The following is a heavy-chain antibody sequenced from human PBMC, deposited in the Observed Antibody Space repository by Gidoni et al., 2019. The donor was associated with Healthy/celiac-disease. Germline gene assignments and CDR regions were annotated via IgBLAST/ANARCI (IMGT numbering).Heavy chain of an antibody. J-gene: IGHJ5*02. V-gene: IGHV1-46*01. CDR2: INPSGGST. Sequence: QVQLVQSGAEVKKPGASVKVSCKASGYTFTSYYLHWVRQAPGQGLEWMGIINPSGGSTSYAQKFQGRVTMTRDTSTSTVYMELSSLRSEDTAVYYCARDGPTMTPFDPWGQGTLVTVSS. CDR3: ARDGPTMTPFDP. D-gene: IGHD3-22*01. CDR1: GYTFTSYY.